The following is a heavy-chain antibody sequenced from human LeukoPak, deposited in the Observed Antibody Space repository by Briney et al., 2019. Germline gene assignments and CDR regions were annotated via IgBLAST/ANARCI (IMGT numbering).Heavy chain of an antibody. V-gene: IGHV3-30*04. Sequence: GGSLRLSCAASGFTFSSYAMHWVRQAPGKGLELVAVISYDGSNKYYADSVKGRFTISRDNSKNTLYLQMNSLRAEDTAVYYCARDYGSRRFDPWGQGTPVTVSS. CDR1: GFTFSSYA. J-gene: IGHJ5*02. D-gene: IGHD1-26*01. CDR3: ARDYGSRRFDP. CDR2: ISYDGSNK.